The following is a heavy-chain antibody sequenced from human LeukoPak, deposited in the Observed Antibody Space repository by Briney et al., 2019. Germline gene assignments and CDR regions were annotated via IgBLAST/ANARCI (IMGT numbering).Heavy chain of an antibody. V-gene: IGHV1-8*03. CDR3: ARGPLIRHLYGSSSAGYYFDY. D-gene: IGHD6-6*01. CDR1: GYTFTSYD. J-gene: IGHJ4*02. CDR2: MNPNSGNT. Sequence: ASVKVSCKASGYTFTSYDINWVRQAAGQGPEWMGWMNPNSGNTGYAQKFQGRVTITRNTSISTAYMELSSLRSEDTAVYYCARGPLIRHLYGSSSAGYYFDYWGQGTLVTVSS.